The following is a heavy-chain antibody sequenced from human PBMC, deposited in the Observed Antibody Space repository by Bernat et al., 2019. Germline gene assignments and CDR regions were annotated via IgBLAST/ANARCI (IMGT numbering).Heavy chain of an antibody. CDR1: TFSTYG. Sequence: TFSTYGMHWVRQAPGKGLEWVAAISHDGSYEYYADSVKGRFTISRDNAKNSLYLQMNSLRAEDTAVYYCARTYDFWSGYYTEPFDYWGQGTLVTVSS. V-gene: IGHV3-33*05. D-gene: IGHD3-3*01. CDR2: ISHDGSYE. J-gene: IGHJ4*02. CDR3: ARTYDFWSGYYTEPFDY.